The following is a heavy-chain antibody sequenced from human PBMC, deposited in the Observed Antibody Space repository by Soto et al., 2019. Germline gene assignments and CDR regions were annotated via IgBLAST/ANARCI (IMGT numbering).Heavy chain of an antibody. CDR2: LSGSGGST. V-gene: IGHV3-23*01. CDR1: GLTFSSYA. CDR3: AKRYCSSSSCWGAAFDI. J-gene: IGHJ3*02. Sequence: EVQLLESGGGLVQPGGSLRLSCTASGLTFSSYAMSWVRQAPGKGLEWVSALSGSGGSTYYADSVKGRFTISRDNSKNTLFLQMNSLRAEDTALYYCAKRYCSSSSCWGAAFDIWGQGTMVTVSS. D-gene: IGHD2-2*01.